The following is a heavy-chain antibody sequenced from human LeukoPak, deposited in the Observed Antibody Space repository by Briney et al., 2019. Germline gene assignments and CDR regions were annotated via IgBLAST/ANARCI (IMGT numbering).Heavy chain of an antibody. Sequence: TSQTLSLTCAVSGGSISSGGYSWSWIRQPPGKGLEWIGYIYYSGSTNYNPSLKSRVTISVDTSKNQFSLKLSSVTAADTAVYYCARDSSGWYGDYWGQGTLVTVSS. J-gene: IGHJ4*02. CDR2: IYYSGST. D-gene: IGHD6-19*01. V-gene: IGHV4-61*08. CDR1: GGSISSGGYS. CDR3: ARDSSGWYGDY.